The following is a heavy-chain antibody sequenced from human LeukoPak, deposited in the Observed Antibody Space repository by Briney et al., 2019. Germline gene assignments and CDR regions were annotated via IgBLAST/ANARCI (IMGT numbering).Heavy chain of an antibody. Sequence: GGSLRLSCAASGFTFDNYAMSWVRQTPGKGLEWVSYISGSSSTIYYADSVKGRFTISRDNAKNSLYLQMNSLRDEDTAVYYCARVMVMVAATVGPSDYWGQGTLVTVSS. D-gene: IGHD2-15*01. V-gene: IGHV3-48*02. CDR1: GFTFDNYA. CDR3: ARVMVMVAATVGPSDY. CDR2: ISGSSSTI. J-gene: IGHJ4*02.